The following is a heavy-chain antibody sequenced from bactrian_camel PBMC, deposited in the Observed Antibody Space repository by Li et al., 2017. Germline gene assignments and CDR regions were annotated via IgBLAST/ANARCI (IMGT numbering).Heavy chain of an antibody. CDR2: IISGGGVT. Sequence: VQLVESGGGLVQPGGSLRVSCTASGFTFRDYGFYWVRQAPGRGLEWISIISGGGVTFYAESVKGRFTVSRDNGENTIDLQMDNLKPDDTAVYYCVRDSDSSWGQGTQVTVS. J-gene: IGHJ6*01. V-gene: IGHV3S40*01. CDR1: GFTFRDYG. CDR3: VRDSDSS.